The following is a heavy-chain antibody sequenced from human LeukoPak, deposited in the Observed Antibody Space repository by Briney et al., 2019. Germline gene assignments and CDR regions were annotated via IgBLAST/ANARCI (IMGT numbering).Heavy chain of an antibody. J-gene: IGHJ4*02. V-gene: IGHV1-69-2*01. D-gene: IGHD4-17*01. Sequence: ASVKVSXKVSGYTFTDYYMHWVQQAPGKGLEWMGLVDPEDGETIYAEKFQGRVTITADTSADTAYMELSSLRSEDTAVYYCATGTVTVTTLGYWGQGTLVTVSS. CDR1: GYTFTDYY. CDR3: ATGTVTVTTLGY. CDR2: VDPEDGET.